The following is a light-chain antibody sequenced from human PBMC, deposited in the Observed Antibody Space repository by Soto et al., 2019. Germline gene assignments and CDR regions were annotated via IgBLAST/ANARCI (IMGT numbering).Light chain of an antibody. CDR2: YXS. CDR1: QSIGTY. CDR3: QQSLTLTRT. J-gene: IGKJ5*01. V-gene: IGKV1-39*01. Sequence: IHMTPSPSSPPSSVGKRVPITXRTSQSIGTYLAWFQQRPGXPPKXXXDYXSRLESGGPSRLSGSGSRTEFTLTIADLQPYDFGTYYCQQSLTLTRTFGHGTRLEIK.